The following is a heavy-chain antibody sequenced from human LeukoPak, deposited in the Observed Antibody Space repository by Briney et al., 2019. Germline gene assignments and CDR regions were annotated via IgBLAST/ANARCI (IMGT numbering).Heavy chain of an antibody. CDR1: GYTFTSYG. CDR2: ISAYNGNT. J-gene: IGHJ6*03. Sequence: GASVKVSCKASGYTFTSYGISWVRQAPGQGLEWMGWISAYNGNTNYAQKLQGRVTMTTDTSTSTAYMELRSLRSDDTAVYYCARSGYCSSTSCYGLGRYYYYYMDVWGKGTTVTVSS. V-gene: IGHV1-18*01. CDR3: ARSGYCSSTSCYGLGRYYYYYMDV. D-gene: IGHD2-2*01.